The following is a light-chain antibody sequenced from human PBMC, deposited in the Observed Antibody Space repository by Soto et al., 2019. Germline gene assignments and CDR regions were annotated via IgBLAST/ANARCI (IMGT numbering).Light chain of an antibody. CDR2: AAS. V-gene: IGKV1-6*01. J-gene: IGKJ1*01. CDR1: QSISSY. CDR3: LKDYNYPRK. Sequence: IQMTQSPASLSESVVDRVTITFLASQSISSYLNWYQQKPGKAPKLLIYAASSLQSGVPSRFSGSGSGTDFTLTISSLQPEDFATYYCLKDYNYPRKFGQGTKVDIK.